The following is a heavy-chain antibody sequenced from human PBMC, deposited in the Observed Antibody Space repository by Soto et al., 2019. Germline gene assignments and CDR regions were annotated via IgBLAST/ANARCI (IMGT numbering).Heavy chain of an antibody. CDR1: GFTFNTYW. CDR2: IKPDGSEK. V-gene: IGHV3-7*01. D-gene: IGHD6-25*01. J-gene: IGHJ4*02. Sequence: EVQLVESGGGLVQPGGSLRLSCAASGFTFNTYWMTWVRQAPGQGLEWVANIKPDGSEKYYLDSVKGRFTISRDSARDSVHLLRNVLRAEDTALYYCWTFGKAAEIDSWGRGTLVTVSS. CDR3: WTFGKAAEIDS.